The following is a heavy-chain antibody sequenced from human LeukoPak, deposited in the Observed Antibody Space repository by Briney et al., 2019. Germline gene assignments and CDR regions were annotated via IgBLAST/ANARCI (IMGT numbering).Heavy chain of an antibody. CDR1: GFTFSSYA. CDR2: ISGSGDST. J-gene: IGHJ4*02. CDR3: AKEDYDILTGYED. V-gene: IGHV3-23*01. Sequence: PGGSLRLSCASSGFTFSSYAMSWVRQAPGKGLELVSAISGSGDSTYYADSVKGRFTISRDNSKNTLYLQMNSLRAEDTAVYYCAKEDYDILTGYEDWGQGTLVTVSS. D-gene: IGHD3-9*01.